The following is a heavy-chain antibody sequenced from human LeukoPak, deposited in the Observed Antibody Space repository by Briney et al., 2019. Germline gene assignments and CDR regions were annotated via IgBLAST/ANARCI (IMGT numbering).Heavy chain of an antibody. Sequence: AASVKVSCKASGGSFSSYTISWVRQAPGRGLEWMGRIIPILGIANYAQKFQGRVTITADKSTSTAYMELSSLRSEDTAVYYCARASARYSYGALEYWGQGTLVTVSS. CDR1: GGSFSSYT. V-gene: IGHV1-69*02. CDR3: ARASARYSYGALEY. D-gene: IGHD5-18*01. J-gene: IGHJ4*02. CDR2: IIPILGIA.